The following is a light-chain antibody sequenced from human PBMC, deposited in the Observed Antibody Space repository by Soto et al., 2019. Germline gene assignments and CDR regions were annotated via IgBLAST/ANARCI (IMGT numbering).Light chain of an antibody. CDR3: QESKTYSRT. CDR1: QSISNW. CDR2: EAS. V-gene: IGKV1-5*03. J-gene: IGKJ1*01. Sequence: DIQMTQSPSTLSASVGDRVTITCRASQSISNWLAWYQQKPGKAPKLLIYEASTVESGVPSRFSGSGSGTEFTLTIVGLQPDDFATYFCQESKTYSRTFGQGTKVEIK.